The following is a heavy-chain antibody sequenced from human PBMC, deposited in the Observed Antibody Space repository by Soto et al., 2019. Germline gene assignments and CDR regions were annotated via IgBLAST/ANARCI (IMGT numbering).Heavy chain of an antibody. CDR2: ISAYNGNT. J-gene: IGHJ3*02. V-gene: IGHV1-18*01. Sequence: ASVKVSCKASGYTFTSYGISWVRQAPGQGLEWMGWISAYNGNTNYAQKLQGRVTMTTDTSTSTVYMELSSLRSEDTAVYYCASSPPTGMGAFDIWGQGTMVTVSS. CDR3: ASSPPTGMGAFDI. D-gene: IGHD1-1*01. CDR1: GYTFTSYG.